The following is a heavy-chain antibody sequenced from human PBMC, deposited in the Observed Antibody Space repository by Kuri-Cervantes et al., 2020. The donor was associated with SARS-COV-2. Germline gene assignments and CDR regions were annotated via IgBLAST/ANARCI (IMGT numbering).Heavy chain of an antibody. Sequence: SETLSLTCAVYGGSFSGYYWGWIRQPPGKGLEWIGEINHSGSTNYNPSLKSRVTISVDTSKNQFSLKLSSVTAADTAVYYCARGSYDFWSGYYTGCWFDPWGQGTLVTVSS. CDR3: ARGSYDFWSGYYTGCWFDP. D-gene: IGHD3-3*01. J-gene: IGHJ5*02. CDR2: INHSGST. CDR1: GGSFSGYY. V-gene: IGHV4-34*01.